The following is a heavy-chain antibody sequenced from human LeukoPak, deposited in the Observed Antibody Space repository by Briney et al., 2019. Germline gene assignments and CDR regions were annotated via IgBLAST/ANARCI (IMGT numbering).Heavy chain of an antibody. Sequence: SQTLSLTCTVSGGSISSGDYYWSWIRQPPGKGLEWIGYIYYSGSTYYNPSLKSRVIISVDTSKNQFSLKLSSVTAADTAVYYCARGLYIQLWLPDYWGQGTLVTVSS. J-gene: IGHJ4*02. V-gene: IGHV4-30-4*01. D-gene: IGHD5-18*01. CDR1: GGSISSGDYY. CDR3: ARGLYIQLWLPDY. CDR2: IYYSGST.